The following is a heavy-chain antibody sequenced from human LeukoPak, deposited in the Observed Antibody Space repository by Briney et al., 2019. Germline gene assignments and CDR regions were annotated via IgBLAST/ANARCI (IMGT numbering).Heavy chain of an antibody. D-gene: IGHD6-13*01. CDR3: ARGRYSSSRRVPHFDY. Sequence: ASVKVSCKASGYTFTSYGISWVRQAPGQGLEWMGWISAYNGNTNYAQKLQGRVTITADKSTSTAYMELSSLRSEDTAVYYCARGRYSSSRRVPHFDYWGQGTLVTVSS. J-gene: IGHJ4*02. V-gene: IGHV1-18*01. CDR2: ISAYNGNT. CDR1: GYTFTSYG.